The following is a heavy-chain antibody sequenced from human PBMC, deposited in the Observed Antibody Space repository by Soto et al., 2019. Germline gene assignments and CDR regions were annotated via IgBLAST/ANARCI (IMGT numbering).Heavy chain of an antibody. D-gene: IGHD3-9*01. V-gene: IGHV1-46*01. CDR3: ARVQPLYYDTPPGYYGMDV. J-gene: IGHJ6*02. CDR1: GYTFTSYY. CDR2: INPSGGST. Sequence: ASVKVSCKASGYTFTSYYMHWVRQAPGQGLEWMGIINPSGGSTSYAQKFQGRVTMTRDTSTSTVYMELSSLRSEDTAVYYCARVQPLYYDTPPGYYGMDVWGQGTTVTVSS.